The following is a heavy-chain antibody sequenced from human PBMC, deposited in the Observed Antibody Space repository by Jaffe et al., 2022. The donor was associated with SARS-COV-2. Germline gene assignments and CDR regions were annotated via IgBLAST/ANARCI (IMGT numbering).Heavy chain of an antibody. CDR3: ARVAAARDYYFDY. CDR1: GGSISSGSYY. J-gene: IGHJ4*02. Sequence: QVQLQESGPGLVKPSQTLSLTCTVSGGSISSGSYYWSWIRQPAGKGLEWIGRVFTGGSTIYKPSLKSRVTISVDTSKNQFSLEVRSVTAADTAVYYCARVAAARDYYFDYWGQGTLVTVSS. V-gene: IGHV4-61*02. D-gene: IGHD6-13*01. CDR2: VFTGGST.